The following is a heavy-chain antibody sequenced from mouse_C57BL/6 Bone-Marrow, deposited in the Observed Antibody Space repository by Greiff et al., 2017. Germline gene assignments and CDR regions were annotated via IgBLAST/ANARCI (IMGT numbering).Heavy chain of an antibody. CDR2: IYPTSGRT. J-gene: IGHJ2*01. V-gene: IGHV1-55*01. Sequence: QVQLQQPGAELVKPGASVKMSCKASGYTFTSYWITWVKQRPGQGLEWIGDIYPTSGRTNCNEKFKSKAILTVDTSSNTAYMQLSSLTSEDSAVFDCARSGPLGRSFDYWGQGTTLTVSS. CDR3: ARSGPLGRSFDY. D-gene: IGHD4-1*01. CDR1: GYTFTSYW.